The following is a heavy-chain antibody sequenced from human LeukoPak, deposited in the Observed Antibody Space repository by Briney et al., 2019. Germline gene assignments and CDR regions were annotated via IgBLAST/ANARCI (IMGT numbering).Heavy chain of an antibody. CDR2: ISYSGST. CDR1: GDPISSYS. Sequence: SETLSLTCTVSGDPISSYSWTWIRQPPGKGLEWIGFISYSGSTRYNASFESRVTISIDTSNNQYSMKLTSVTAADTARYYCARVGRGVHTWGSYSFDQWGQGALVTVSS. CDR3: ARVGRGVHTWGSYSFDQ. V-gene: IGHV4-59*01. D-gene: IGHD3-16*01. J-gene: IGHJ4*02.